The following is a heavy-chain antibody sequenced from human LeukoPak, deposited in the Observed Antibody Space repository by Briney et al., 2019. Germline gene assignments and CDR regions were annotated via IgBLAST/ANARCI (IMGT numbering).Heavy chain of an antibody. D-gene: IGHD1-1*01. CDR2: ISFDGSKK. Sequence: PGGSLRLSCAASGFTFNNYVMHWVRQAPGKGLEWVAVISFDGSKKYSVDSVKGRFTISRDNSKNTLYLQMNSLRAEDTAVYYCAKAQRRSFDYWGQGTLVTVSS. J-gene: IGHJ4*02. V-gene: IGHV3-30*18. CDR1: GFTFNNYV. CDR3: AKAQRRSFDY.